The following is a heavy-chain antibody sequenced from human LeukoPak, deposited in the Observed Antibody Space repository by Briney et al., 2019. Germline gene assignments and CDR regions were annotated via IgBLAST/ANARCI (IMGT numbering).Heavy chain of an antibody. CDR3: VRGRRTRYCSSTSCYYFDY. D-gene: IGHD2-2*01. J-gene: IGHJ4*02. Sequence: ASVKVSCKASGYTFTGYYMHWVRQAPGQGLEWMGWINPNSGGTNYAQKFQGRVTMTRDTSISTAYMELSRLRSDDTAVYYCVRGRRTRYCSSTSCYYFDYWGQGTLVTVSS. CDR1: GYTFTGYY. CDR2: INPNSGGT. V-gene: IGHV1-2*02.